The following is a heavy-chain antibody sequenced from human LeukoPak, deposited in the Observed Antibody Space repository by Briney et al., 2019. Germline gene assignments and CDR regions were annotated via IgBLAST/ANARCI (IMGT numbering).Heavy chain of an antibody. J-gene: IGHJ5*02. V-gene: IGHV4-38-2*02. CDR3: ARWRGHIVLMVYAISGFDP. CDR2: IYHSGST. CDR1: GYSISSGYY. D-gene: IGHD2-8*01. Sequence: SETLSLTCTVSGYSISSGYYWGWIRQPPGKGLEWIGSIYHSGSTYYNPSLKSRVTISVDTSKNQFSLKLSSATAADTAVYYCARWRGHIVLMVYAISGFDPWGQGTLVTVSS.